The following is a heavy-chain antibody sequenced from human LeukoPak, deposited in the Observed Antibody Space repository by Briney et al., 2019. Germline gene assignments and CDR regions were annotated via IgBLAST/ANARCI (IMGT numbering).Heavy chain of an antibody. CDR1: GGSFSGYY. Sequence: SETLSLTCAVYGGSFSGYYWSWIRQPPGKGLGWIGSIYYSGSTYYNPSLKSRVTISVDTSKNQFSLKLSSVTAADTAVYYCTARPSRGDYVGYWGQGTLVTVSS. CDR2: IYYSGST. J-gene: IGHJ4*02. CDR3: TARPSRGDYVGY. D-gene: IGHD3-10*01. V-gene: IGHV4-34*01.